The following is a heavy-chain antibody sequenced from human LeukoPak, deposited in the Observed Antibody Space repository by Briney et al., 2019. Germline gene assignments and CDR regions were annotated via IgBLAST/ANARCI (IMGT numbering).Heavy chain of an antibody. D-gene: IGHD3-22*01. J-gene: IGHJ4*02. V-gene: IGHV3-9*01. CDR3: ARDFRYRDSSGYYSFDY. Sequence: GRSLRLSCAASGFTFDDHAMHWVRQAPGKGLEWVSGFNWNSGSSAYADSVKGRFTISRDNARNSLYLQMNSLRDEDTAVYYCARDFRYRDSSGYYSFDYWGQGTLVTVSS. CDR2: FNWNSGSS. CDR1: GFTFDDHA.